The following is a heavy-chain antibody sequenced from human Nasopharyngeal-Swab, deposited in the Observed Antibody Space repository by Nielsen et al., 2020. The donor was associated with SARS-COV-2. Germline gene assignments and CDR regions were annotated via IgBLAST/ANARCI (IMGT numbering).Heavy chain of an antibody. J-gene: IGHJ5*02. CDR2: ISSSSTFI. CDR1: GFTFSRYN. Sequence: GESLKISCAASGFTFSRYNMKWVRQAPGKGLEWVSSISSSSTFIYYADSVKGRFTISRDDAKNSLYLQMNSLRAEDTAVYYCARDLPKDDNWFGPWGQGTLVTVSS. CDR3: ARDLPKDDNWFGP. V-gene: IGHV3-21*06.